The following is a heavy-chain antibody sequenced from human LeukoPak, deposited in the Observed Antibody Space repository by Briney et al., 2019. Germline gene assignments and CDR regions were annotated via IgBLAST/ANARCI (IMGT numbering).Heavy chain of an antibody. Sequence: KSGGSLRLSCAVSGFTFSDAWMNWVRQAPGKWLEWVGRISRIVDGGTTDYAATVKGRFPISRDDSKNTLYLEMNSLKIEETAVYYCATTPRVVSTWGQGTLVTVSS. CDR3: ATTPRVVST. V-gene: IGHV3-15*01. CDR1: GFTFSDAW. J-gene: IGHJ5*02. CDR2: ISRIVDGGTT. D-gene: IGHD3-3*01.